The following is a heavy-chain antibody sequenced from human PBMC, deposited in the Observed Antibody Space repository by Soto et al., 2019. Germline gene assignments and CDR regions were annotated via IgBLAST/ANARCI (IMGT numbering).Heavy chain of an antibody. D-gene: IGHD3-16*01. Sequence: GGSVRLSCAGSGFTFSGHYMDWVRPAPGKGLEWLGRIRNKPNGHTTEYAASVKGRFTISRDDSKNSVYLQMNSLKSEDTAVYYCSTTVITAPLFEYWGQGTLVTVSS. CDR2: IRNKPNGHTT. CDR1: GFTFSGHY. J-gene: IGHJ4*02. V-gene: IGHV3-72*01. CDR3: STTVITAPLFEY.